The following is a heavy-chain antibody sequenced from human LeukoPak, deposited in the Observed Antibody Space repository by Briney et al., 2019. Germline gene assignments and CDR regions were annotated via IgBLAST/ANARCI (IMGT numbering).Heavy chain of an antibody. Sequence: PGRSLRLSCPASGFTFGDYAMSWVRQAPGKGLEWVGFIRSKAYGGTTEYAASVKGRFTISRDDSKSIAYLQMNSLKTEDTAVYYCTRDQEIWFGELFKYYYYGMDVWGQGTTVTVSS. V-gene: IGHV3-49*04. CDR3: TRDQEIWFGELFKYYYYGMDV. J-gene: IGHJ6*02. CDR1: GFTFGDYA. CDR2: IRSKAYGGTT. D-gene: IGHD3-10*01.